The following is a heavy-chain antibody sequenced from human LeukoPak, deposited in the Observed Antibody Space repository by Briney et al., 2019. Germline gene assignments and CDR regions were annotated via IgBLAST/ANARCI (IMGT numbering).Heavy chain of an antibody. V-gene: IGHV3-33*01. Sequence: PGGSLRLSCAASGFTFSSYGMHWVRQAPGKGLEWVAVIWYDGSNKYYADSVKGRFTISRDNAKNSLFLQMNSLRAEDTAVYYCVRDRPSWPFRGFDPWGQGTLVTVSS. D-gene: IGHD2-2*01. J-gene: IGHJ5*02. CDR1: GFTFSSYG. CDR2: IWYDGSNK. CDR3: VRDRPSWPFRGFDP.